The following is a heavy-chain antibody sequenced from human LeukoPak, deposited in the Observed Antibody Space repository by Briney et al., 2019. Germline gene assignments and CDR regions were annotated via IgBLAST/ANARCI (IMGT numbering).Heavy chain of an antibody. Sequence: SVKVSCKASGYTFTSYAISWVRQAPGQGLEWMGGIIPIFGTANYAQKFQGRVTITADESTSTAYMELSSLRSEDTAVYYCARAPTKNYYDSSGYYSASSPYYFDYWGQGTLVTVSS. CDR2: IIPIFGTA. V-gene: IGHV1-69*13. CDR1: GYTFTSYA. CDR3: ARAPTKNYYDSSGYYSASSPYYFDY. D-gene: IGHD3-22*01. J-gene: IGHJ4*02.